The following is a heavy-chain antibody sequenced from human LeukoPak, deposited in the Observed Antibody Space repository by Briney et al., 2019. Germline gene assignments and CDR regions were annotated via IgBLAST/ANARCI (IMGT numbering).Heavy chain of an antibody. CDR1: GYTFTSNY. V-gene: IGHV1-46*01. CDR2: ISPSGGST. D-gene: IGHD2-2*02. CDR3: ARDIRRAHYDY. J-gene: IGHJ4*02. Sequence: VASVKVSCKAFGYTFTSNYMHWVRQAPGQGPEWMGVISPSGGSTTYAQKFQGRLTLTRDMSTSTDYLELSSLRSEDTAVYYCARDIRRAHYDYWGQGTLVTVSS.